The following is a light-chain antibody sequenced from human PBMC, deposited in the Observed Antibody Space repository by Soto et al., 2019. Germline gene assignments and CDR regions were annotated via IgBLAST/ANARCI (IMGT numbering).Light chain of an antibody. J-gene: IGLJ2*01. Sequence: QSVLTQPPSASGTPGQRVTISCSGSSSNIGSNYVYWYQQLPGTAPKLLIYRNNQRPSGVPDRFSGSKSGTSASLAISGLRSEDEADYYCAAWDDSLSGPGNVVFGGGTKLTVL. CDR1: SSNIGSNY. CDR3: AAWDDSLSGPGNVV. CDR2: RNN. V-gene: IGLV1-47*01.